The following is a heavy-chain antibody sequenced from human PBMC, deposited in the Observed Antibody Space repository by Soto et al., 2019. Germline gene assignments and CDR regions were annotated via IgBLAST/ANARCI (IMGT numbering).Heavy chain of an antibody. V-gene: IGHV5-51*01. CDR2: IYPGDSDT. Sequence: PGESLKISCKGSGYSFTSYCIGWVRQMPGKGLEWMGIIYPGDSDTRYSPSFQGQVTISADKSISTAYLQWSSLKASDTAMYYCARLKRDGYNYSPLYYCRQGTLVTVS. CDR3: ARLKRDGYNYSPLYY. J-gene: IGHJ4*02. CDR1: GYSFTSYC. D-gene: IGHD5-12*01.